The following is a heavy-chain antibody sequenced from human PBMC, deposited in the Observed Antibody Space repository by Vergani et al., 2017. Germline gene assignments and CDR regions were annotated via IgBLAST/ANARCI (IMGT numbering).Heavy chain of an antibody. D-gene: IGHD3-22*01. V-gene: IGHV4-31*11. CDR3: ARVRRDDSSGYYYYYGMDV. J-gene: IGHJ6*02. CDR1: GGSISSGDHC. CDR2: IFYSGTT. Sequence: QVQLQESGPGVVKPSQTLSLTCAVSGGSISSGDHCWTWIRQRPGKGLEWIWYIFYSGTTYDNPSLRSRLTISVDTSQNQFSLKLRSVTAADTAVYYCARVRRDDSSGYYYYYGMDVWGQGTTVTVSS.